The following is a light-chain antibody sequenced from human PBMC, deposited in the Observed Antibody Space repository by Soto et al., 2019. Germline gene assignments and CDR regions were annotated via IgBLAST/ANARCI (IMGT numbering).Light chain of an antibody. V-gene: IGKV3-20*01. Sequence: IELTQSPGTLSLSPGERATLSCRASQTGSNSYLAWYQQKSGQAPRLLIYGVSTRATGTPDRFSGSGSGTEFTLTIRRLEPEDFAVYFCQHYVYPQWTFGPGTKVDIK. CDR2: GVS. CDR1: QTGSNSY. CDR3: QHYVYPQWT. J-gene: IGKJ1*01.